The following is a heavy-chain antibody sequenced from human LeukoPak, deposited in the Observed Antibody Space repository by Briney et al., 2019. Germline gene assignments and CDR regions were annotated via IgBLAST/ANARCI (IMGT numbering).Heavy chain of an antibody. D-gene: IGHD2-15*01. CDR3: ARVGCSGGSCYKSNA. Sequence: SVKVSCKASGGTFSSYAISWVRQAPGQGLEWMGGIIPIFGTANYAQKFQGRVTITADESTSTAYMELSSLRSEDTAVYYCARVGCSGGSCYKSNAWGQGTLVTVSS. CDR1: GGTFSSYA. V-gene: IGHV1-69*13. CDR2: IIPIFGTA. J-gene: IGHJ5*02.